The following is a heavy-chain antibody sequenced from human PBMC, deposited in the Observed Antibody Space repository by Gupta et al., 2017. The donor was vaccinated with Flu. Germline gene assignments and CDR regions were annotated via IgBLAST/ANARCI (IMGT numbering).Heavy chain of an antibody. J-gene: IGHJ4*02. Sequence: QVQQVQSGAEVSKVGASVKVSCKASGYTFTGFHIYWVRQAPGQGLECMGRINPNSGGTNYVQKSQDRVTMTRDTSISTAYMELTNLRSDDTAVYYCATDKVWGQGTRVTVSS. CDR1: GYTFTGFH. V-gene: IGHV1-2*06. CDR2: INPNSGGT. CDR3: ATDKV.